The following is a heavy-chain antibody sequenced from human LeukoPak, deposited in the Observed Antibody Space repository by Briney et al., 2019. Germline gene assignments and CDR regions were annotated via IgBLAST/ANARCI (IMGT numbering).Heavy chain of an antibody. D-gene: IGHD1-26*01. J-gene: IGHJ4*02. CDR3: ARYSGSSYYFDY. Sequence: SSVKVSCKASGYTFTSYYMHWVRQAPGQGLEWKGIINPSGGSTSYAQKFQGRVTMTRDTSTSTVYMELSSLRSEDTAVYYCARYSGSSYYFDYWGQGTLVTVSS. CDR1: GYTFTSYY. CDR2: INPSGGST. V-gene: IGHV1-46*01.